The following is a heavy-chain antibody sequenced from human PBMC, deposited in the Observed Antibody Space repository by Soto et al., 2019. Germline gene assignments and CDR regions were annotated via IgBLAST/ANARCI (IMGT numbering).Heavy chain of an antibody. D-gene: IGHD4-17*01. V-gene: IGHV3-30*03. CDR2: ISYDGSNK. CDR1: GFTISSYG. J-gene: IGHJ2*01. CDR3: ARDYGGKRRVWNFDL. Sequence: QVQLVESGGGVVQPGRSLRLSCAASGFTISSYGMHWVRQAPGKGLEWVAVISYDGSNKDYGDSMKGRFTSSRDNSKNTLYLQMNGLRLEDTAVYYCARDYGGKRRVWNFDLWGRGTLVIVSS.